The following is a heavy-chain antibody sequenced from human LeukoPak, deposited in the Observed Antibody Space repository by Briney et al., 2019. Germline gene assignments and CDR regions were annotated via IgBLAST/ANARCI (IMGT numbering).Heavy chain of an antibody. Sequence: SETLSLTCAVYGGSFSGYYWSWIRLPPGKGLDWIAYIYYSGSTSYNPSLKSRVTISVDTSNNQFSLKLSSVTAADTAVYYCARDNWGLPDYWGQGTLVTVSS. J-gene: IGHJ4*02. CDR3: ARDNWGLPDY. CDR1: GGSFSGYY. CDR2: IYYSGST. V-gene: IGHV4-59*01. D-gene: IGHD7-27*01.